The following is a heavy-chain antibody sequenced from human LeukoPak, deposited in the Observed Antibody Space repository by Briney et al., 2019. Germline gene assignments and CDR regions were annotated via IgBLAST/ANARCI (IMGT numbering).Heavy chain of an antibody. J-gene: IGHJ5*02. CDR1: GFTFSSYW. V-gene: IGHV3-7*03. D-gene: IGHD1-1*01. CDR2: IKQDGSEK. CDR3: ARDLNNWNDNWFDP. Sequence: PGGSLRLSCAASGFTFSSYWMSWVRQAPGKGLEWVANIKQDGSEKYYVDSVKGRFTISRDYAKNSLYLQMNSLRAEDTAVYYCARDLNNWNDNWFDPWGQGTLVTVSS.